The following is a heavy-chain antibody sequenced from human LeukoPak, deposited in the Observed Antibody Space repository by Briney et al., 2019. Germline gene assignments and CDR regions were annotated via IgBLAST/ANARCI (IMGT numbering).Heavy chain of an antibody. Sequence: GGSLRLSCAASGFTFSSYAMSWVRQAPGKGLEWVANIKEDGSEKHYVDSVKGRFTISRDNAKNSLYLQINSLRAEDTAVYYCAREPGIGYAFDIWGQGTMVTVSS. J-gene: IGHJ3*02. CDR2: IKEDGSEK. CDR1: GFTFSSYA. D-gene: IGHD3-10*01. V-gene: IGHV3-7*01. CDR3: AREPGIGYAFDI.